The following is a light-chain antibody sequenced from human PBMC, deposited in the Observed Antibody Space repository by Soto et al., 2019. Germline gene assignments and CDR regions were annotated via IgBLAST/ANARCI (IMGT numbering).Light chain of an antibody. CDR2: DDS. Sequence: SYELTQPPSVSVAPGQTARITCGGDDIGSKTMHWYQQKPGQAPVLVIYDDSDRPSGIPERFSGSNSGNTATLTISGVEAGDEADYYCQVWDSSRDPYVFGTGTKVTVL. J-gene: IGLJ1*01. CDR3: QVWDSSRDPYV. V-gene: IGLV3-21*02. CDR1: DIGSKT.